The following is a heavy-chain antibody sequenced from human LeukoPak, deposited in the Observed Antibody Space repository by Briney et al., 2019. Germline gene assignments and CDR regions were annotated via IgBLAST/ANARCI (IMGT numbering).Heavy chain of an antibody. J-gene: IGHJ4*02. D-gene: IGHD1-26*01. CDR1: GFTFSSYA. Sequence: GRSLRLSCAASGFTFSSYAMHWVRQAPGKGLEWVAVISYDGSNKYYADSVKGRFTISRDNSKNTLYLQMNSLRAEDTAVYYCAKIVAISGRPREGFDYWGQGTLVTVSS. CDR3: AKIVAISGRPREGFDY. CDR2: ISYDGSNK. V-gene: IGHV3-30-3*02.